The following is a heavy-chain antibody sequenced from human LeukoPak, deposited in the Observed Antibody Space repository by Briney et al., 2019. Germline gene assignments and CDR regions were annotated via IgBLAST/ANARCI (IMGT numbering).Heavy chain of an antibody. CDR1: GDSISSHY. CDR2: IYYSGST. D-gene: IGHD3-10*01. V-gene: IGHV4-59*11. CDR3: ARVRAGYYYMDV. Sequence: PSETLSLTCTVSGDSISSHYWSWIRQPPGKGLEWIGYIYYSGSTNYSPSLKSRVTISVDTSKTHFSLNLSSVTAADTAVYYCARVRAGYYYMDVWGKGTTVTVSS. J-gene: IGHJ6*03.